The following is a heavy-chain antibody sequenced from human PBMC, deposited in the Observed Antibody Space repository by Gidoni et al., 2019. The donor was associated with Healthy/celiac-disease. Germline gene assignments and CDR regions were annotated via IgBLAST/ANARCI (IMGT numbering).Heavy chain of an antibody. J-gene: IGHJ5*02. CDR2: IYYSGST. Sequence: QLQLQESGPGLVKPSETLSLTCTVSGGSLSSSRYSWGWIRQPPGKGLEWIGSIYYSGSTYYNPSLKSRVTISVDTSKNQFSLKLSSVTAADTAVYYCARLIRIAAAGTGWFDPWGQGTLVTVSS. D-gene: IGHD6-13*01. CDR1: GGSLSSSRYS. CDR3: ARLIRIAAAGTGWFDP. V-gene: IGHV4-39*01.